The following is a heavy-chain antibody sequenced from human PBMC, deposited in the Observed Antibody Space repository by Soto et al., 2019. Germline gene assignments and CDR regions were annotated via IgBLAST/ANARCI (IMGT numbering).Heavy chain of an antibody. CDR2: MNPNSGNT. Sequence: WASVKVSCKASGYTFTSYDINWVRQATGQGLEWMGWMNPNSGNTGYAQNLQGRVTMTRNTSTSTAYMEVRSLRSDDTAVYYRARVGGESSGPDVWGRGTTVTVSS. CDR3: ARVGGESSGPDV. J-gene: IGHJ6*02. V-gene: IGHV1-8*01. CDR1: GYTFTSYD. D-gene: IGHD3-22*01.